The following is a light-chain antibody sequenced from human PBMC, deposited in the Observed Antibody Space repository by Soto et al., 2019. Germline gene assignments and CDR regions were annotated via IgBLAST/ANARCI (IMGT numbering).Light chain of an antibody. J-gene: IGKJ5*01. CDR1: QGISNF. Sequence: DIQMTQSPSSLSASVGDRVTITCRASQGISNFLAWYQQKPGTVPTLLISAASTLQSGVPSRFSVSGSGTDFTLTITSLQPEDVANYYWQKYSSDITFGQGTRLEIK. CDR3: QKYSSDIT. V-gene: IGKV1-27*01. CDR2: AAS.